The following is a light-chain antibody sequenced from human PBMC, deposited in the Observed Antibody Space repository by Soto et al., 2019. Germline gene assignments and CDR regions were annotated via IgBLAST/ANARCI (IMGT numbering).Light chain of an antibody. J-gene: IGKJ2*02. CDR2: GAS. CDR1: QSVSSSY. Sequence: EIVLTQSPGTLPLSPGERATLSCRASQSVSSSYLAWYQQRPGHAPRLLIYGASSRATGIPDRFSGSGSGTDFTRTISRLEHEDVAVYYCQQYDSSPSTFGQGTKLEIK. CDR3: QQYDSSPST. V-gene: IGKV3-20*01.